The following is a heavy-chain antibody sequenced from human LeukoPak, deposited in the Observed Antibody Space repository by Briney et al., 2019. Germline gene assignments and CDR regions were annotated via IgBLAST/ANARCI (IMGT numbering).Heavy chain of an antibody. J-gene: IGHJ4*02. CDR3: AQGYLSGWYPY. Sequence: GGSLRLSRAVSGFSVSSFGMSWVRQASGKGLEWISAISVDGESAYYADSVKGRFIISRDNSKNMLHLQLSSLRAEDTAVYYCAQGYLSGWYPYWGLGSLVSVSS. V-gene: IGHV3-23*01. CDR2: ISVDGESA. D-gene: IGHD6-19*01. CDR1: GFSVSSFG.